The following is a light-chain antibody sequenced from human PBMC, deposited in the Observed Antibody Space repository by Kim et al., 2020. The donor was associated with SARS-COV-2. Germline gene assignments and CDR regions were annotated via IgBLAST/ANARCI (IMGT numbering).Light chain of an antibody. CDR2: GAS. CDR3: QQSYSTRLT. CDR1: QSITTY. Sequence: DIQMTQSPSYLSASVGDRVTIACRTSQSITTYLNWYQQKPGEAPSLLIYGASTLRSGVPSRFSGSGSGTEFTLSISILQPEDSATYYCQQSYSTRLTFGGGTKVDIK. J-gene: IGKJ4*01. V-gene: IGKV1-39*01.